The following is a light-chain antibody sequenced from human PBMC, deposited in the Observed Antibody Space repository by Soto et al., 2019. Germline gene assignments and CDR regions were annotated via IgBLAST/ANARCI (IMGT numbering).Light chain of an antibody. J-gene: IGKJ1*01. Sequence: EIVMTQSPATLSVSPGERATLSCRASQSVNSRLAWYQQKPGQTPRLLIYDASTRATGIPTRFSGSGSGTDFTPTISSLQSEDFAVYYCQQYNNCPWTFGHGTKVDIK. CDR3: QQYNNCPWT. CDR2: DAS. V-gene: IGKV3-15*01. CDR1: QSVNSR.